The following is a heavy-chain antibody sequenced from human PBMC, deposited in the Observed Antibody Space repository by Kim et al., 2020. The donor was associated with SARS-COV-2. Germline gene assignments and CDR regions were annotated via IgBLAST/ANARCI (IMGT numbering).Heavy chain of an antibody. CDR2: INHSGST. CDR3: AREGNVVVVAATQVGSDFDY. J-gene: IGHJ4*02. CDR1: GGSFSGYY. V-gene: IGHV4-34*01. D-gene: IGHD2-15*01. Sequence: SETLSLTCAVYGGSFSGYYWSWIRQPPGKGLEWIGEINHSGSTNYIPSLKSRVTISVDTSKNQFSLKLSSVTAADTAVYYCAREGNVVVVAATQVGSDFDYWGQGTLVTVSS.